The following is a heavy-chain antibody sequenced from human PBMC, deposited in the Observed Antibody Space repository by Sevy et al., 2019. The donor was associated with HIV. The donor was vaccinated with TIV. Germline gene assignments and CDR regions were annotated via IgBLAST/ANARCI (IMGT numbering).Heavy chain of an antibody. J-gene: IGHJ4*02. Sequence: GGSLRLSCAASGFTFDDYAMHWVRQAPGKGLEWVSGISWNSGNIGYEDSVKGRFTISRDNGKNTLYLQMNSLRAEDTALYYCAKDRSYGGNSFDFWGQGTLVTVSS. D-gene: IGHD4-17*01. CDR2: ISWNSGNI. CDR3: AKDRSYGGNSFDF. V-gene: IGHV3-9*01. CDR1: GFTFDDYA.